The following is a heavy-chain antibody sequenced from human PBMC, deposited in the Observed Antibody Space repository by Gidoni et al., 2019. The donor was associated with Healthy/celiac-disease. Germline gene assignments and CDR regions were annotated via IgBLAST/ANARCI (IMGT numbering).Heavy chain of an antibody. CDR2: GSGGST. V-gene: IGHV3-23*01. Sequence: GSGGSTYYADSVKGRFTISRDNSKNTLYLQMNSLRAEDTAVYYCAKDQRLWELLYFQHWGQGTLVTVSS. J-gene: IGHJ1*01. CDR3: AKDQRLWELLYFQH. D-gene: IGHD1-26*01.